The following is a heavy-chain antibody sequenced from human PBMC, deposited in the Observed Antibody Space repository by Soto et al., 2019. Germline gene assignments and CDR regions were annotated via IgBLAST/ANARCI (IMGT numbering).Heavy chain of an antibody. CDR2: INHSGST. CDR1: GGSFSGYY. V-gene: IGHV4-34*01. Sequence: SETLSLTCAVYGGSFSGYYWSWIRQPPGKGLEWIGEINHSGSTNYNPSLKSRVTISVDTSKNQFSLKLSSVTAADTAVYYCARGGRYYGSGSYYNGSWFDPWGQGTLVTVSS. CDR3: ARGGRYYGSGSYYNGSWFDP. D-gene: IGHD3-10*01. J-gene: IGHJ5*02.